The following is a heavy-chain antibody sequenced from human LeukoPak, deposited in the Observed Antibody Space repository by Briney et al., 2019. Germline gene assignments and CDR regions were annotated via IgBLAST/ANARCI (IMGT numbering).Heavy chain of an antibody. Sequence: PSETLSLTCTVSGGSISSYYWSWIRQPPGKGLEWIGNISYSGSTNYDPSLKSRVTISVDTSKNQFSLKLSSVTAADTAVYYCASSTKQWLVCFDYWGQGTLVTVSS. J-gene: IGHJ4*02. CDR1: GGSISSYY. CDR3: ASSTKQWLVCFDY. V-gene: IGHV4-59*01. D-gene: IGHD6-19*01. CDR2: ISYSGST.